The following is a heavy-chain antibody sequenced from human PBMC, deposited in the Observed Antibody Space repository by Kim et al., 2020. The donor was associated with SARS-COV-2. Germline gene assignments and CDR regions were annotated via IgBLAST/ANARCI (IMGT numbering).Heavy chain of an antibody. CDR2: ISGSGTNT. CDR3: AKWAGCFLAVTGPRGY. J-gene: IGHJ4*02. Sequence: GGSLRLSCGASGFTFSSDAMIWVRQAPGKGLEWVSIISGSGTNTYYTDSVKGRFTISRDNSKNTVYLQMDSLRADDTALYYCAKWAGCFLAVTGPRGYWRQGALVTFSS. D-gene: IGHD6-19*01. V-gene: IGHV3-23*01. CDR1: GFTFSSDA.